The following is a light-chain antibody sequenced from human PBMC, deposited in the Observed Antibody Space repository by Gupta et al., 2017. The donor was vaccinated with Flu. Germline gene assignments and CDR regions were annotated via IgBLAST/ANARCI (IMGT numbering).Light chain of an antibody. V-gene: IGLV2-14*01. J-gene: IGLJ1*01. CDR1: SSDVGNSDY. CDR2: DVS. CDR3: SSYTSTTTFYV. Sequence: QSALTQPASVSGSPGHSITISCTGTSSDVGNSDYVSWYHQDPGKAPKLLIYDVSNRPSGVSSRFSGSKSGTTASLTISGLQAEDETEYYCSSYTSTTTFYVFGTGIKVTVL.